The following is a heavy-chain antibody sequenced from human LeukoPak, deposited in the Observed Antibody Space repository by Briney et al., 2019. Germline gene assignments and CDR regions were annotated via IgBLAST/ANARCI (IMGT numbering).Heavy chain of an antibody. V-gene: IGHV1-8*01. CDR3: ARALELRRYYYYYMDV. Sequence: ASVKVSCKASGYTFTSYDINWVRQATGQGLEGMGWMNPNSGNTGYAQKFQGRVTMARNTSISTAYMELSSLRSEDTAVYYCARALELRRYYYYYMDVWGKGTTVTVSS. D-gene: IGHD1-7*01. J-gene: IGHJ6*03. CDR1: GYTFTSYD. CDR2: MNPNSGNT.